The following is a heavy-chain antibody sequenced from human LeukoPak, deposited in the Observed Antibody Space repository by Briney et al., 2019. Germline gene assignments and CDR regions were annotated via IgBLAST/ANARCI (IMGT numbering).Heavy chain of an antibody. CDR1: GFTFTTYE. Sequence: GGSLRLSCVASGFTFTTYEMTWVRQAPGKGLEWVSHISSNGSATYYADSVKGRFTISRDNARKSLYLQMSSLRAEDTALYYCARDPYSSSFFDCWGQGTLVTVSS. CDR2: ISSNGSAT. CDR3: ARDPYSSSFFDC. D-gene: IGHD6-6*01. V-gene: IGHV3-48*03. J-gene: IGHJ5*01.